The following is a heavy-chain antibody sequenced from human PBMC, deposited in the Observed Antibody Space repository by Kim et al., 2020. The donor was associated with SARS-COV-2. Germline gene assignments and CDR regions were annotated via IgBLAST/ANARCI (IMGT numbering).Heavy chain of an antibody. J-gene: IGHJ5*02. V-gene: IGHV3-23*01. CDR2: SGAST. Sequence: SGASTYYADSVTGRFTISRDNSKNTVFLQMNRLRAEDTAVYYCAKDRGLGSWGQGTLVTVSS. D-gene: IGHD7-27*01. CDR3: AKDRGLGS.